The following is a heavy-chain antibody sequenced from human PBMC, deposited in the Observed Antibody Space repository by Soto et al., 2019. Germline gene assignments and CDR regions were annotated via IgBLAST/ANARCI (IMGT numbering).Heavy chain of an antibody. D-gene: IGHD1-26*01. V-gene: IGHV3-20*04. Sequence: EVQLVESGGGVLRPGGSLSLSCAASGFTFDDYGMSWARQAPGKGLEWVSGVNWNGGSTGYADSVKGRFTISRDNAKNSLYLQMNSLRAEDTAFYYCVRGASLNFDYWGQGTLVTVSS. CDR3: VRGASLNFDY. CDR1: GFTFDDYG. CDR2: VNWNGGST. J-gene: IGHJ4*02.